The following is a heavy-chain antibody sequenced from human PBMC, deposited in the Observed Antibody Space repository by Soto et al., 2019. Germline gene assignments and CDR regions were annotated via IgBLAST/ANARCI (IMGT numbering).Heavy chain of an antibody. CDR3: AQIGVLGYCSGGSCYWEGNWFDP. CDR1: GFTFSSYA. D-gene: IGHD2-15*01. J-gene: IGHJ5*02. Sequence: GGSLRLSCAASGFTFSSYAMSWVRQAPGKGLEWVSAISGSGGSTYYADSVKGRFTISRDNSKNTLYLQMNSLRAEDTAVYYCAQIGVLGYCSGGSCYWEGNWFDPWGQGTLVTVSS. CDR2: ISGSGGST. V-gene: IGHV3-23*01.